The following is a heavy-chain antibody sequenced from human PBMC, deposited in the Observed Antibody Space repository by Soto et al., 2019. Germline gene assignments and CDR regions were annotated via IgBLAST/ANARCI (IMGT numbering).Heavy chain of an antibody. CDR2: IKQDGSEK. V-gene: IGHV3-7*01. CDR3: AREFYCSGGSCYGFGTGPADY. J-gene: IGHJ4*02. D-gene: IGHD2-15*01. CDR1: GFTFSSYW. Sequence: GSLRLSCAASGFTFSSYWMSWVRQAPGKGLEWVANIKQDGSEKYYVDSVKGRFTISRDNAKNSLYLQMNSLRAEDTAVYYCAREFYCSGGSCYGFGTGPADYWGQGTLVTVSS.